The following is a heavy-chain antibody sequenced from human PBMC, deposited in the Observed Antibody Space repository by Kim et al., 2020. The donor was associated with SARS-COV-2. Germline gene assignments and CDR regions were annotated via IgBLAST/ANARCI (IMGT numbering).Heavy chain of an antibody. CDR2: DN. CDR1: GFIFSDYW. Sequence: GGSLRLSCEASGFIFSDYWMSWVRQAPGKGLEWVANDNYYADSVRGRFTISRDNAKNSLYLQMNSLTAEDTAVYYCARNKMIPGVVNMGSFDSWGQGTLVTVSS. V-gene: IGHV3-7*01. D-gene: IGHD3-10*01. J-gene: IGHJ4*02. CDR3: ARNKMIPGVVNMGSFDS.